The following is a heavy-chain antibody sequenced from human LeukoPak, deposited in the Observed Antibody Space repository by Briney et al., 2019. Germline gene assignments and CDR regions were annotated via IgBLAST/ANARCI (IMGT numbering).Heavy chain of an antibody. D-gene: IGHD4-23*01. CDR1: GFTFSSYW. CDR2: IKQDGSEK. CDR3: AKSHYGGSFDY. V-gene: IGHV3-7*03. J-gene: IGHJ4*02. Sequence: HPGGSLRLSCAASGFTFSSYWMSWVRQAPGKGLEWVANIKQDGSEKYYVDSVKGRFTISRDNAKNSLYLQMNSLRAEDTALYHCAKSHYGGSFDYWGQGTLVTVSS.